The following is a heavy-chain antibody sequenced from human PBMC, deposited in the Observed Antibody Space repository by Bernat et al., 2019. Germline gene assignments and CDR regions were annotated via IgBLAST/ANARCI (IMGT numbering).Heavy chain of an antibody. J-gene: IGHJ4*02. Sequence: VQLVESGGGVVQPGRSLRLSCAASGFTFSSYGMHWVRQAPGKGLEWVAVIWYDGSNKYYADSVKGRFTISRDNSKNTLYLQMNSLRAEDTAVYYCARDPPGIAVAGTVYFDYWGQGTLVTVSS. V-gene: IGHV3-33*01. D-gene: IGHD6-19*01. CDR1: GFTFSSYG. CDR2: IWYDGSNK. CDR3: ARDPPGIAVAGTVYFDY.